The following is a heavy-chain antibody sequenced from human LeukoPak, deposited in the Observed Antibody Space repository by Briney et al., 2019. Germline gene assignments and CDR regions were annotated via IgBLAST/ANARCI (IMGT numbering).Heavy chain of an antibody. CDR1: GGSISSYY. V-gene: IGHV4-59*01. CDR3: ARDDWGLAFDI. J-gene: IGHJ3*02. CDR2: IYYSGST. Sequence: SETLSLTCTVSGGSISSYYWSWIRQPPGKGLDWIGYIYYSGSTNYNPSLKSRVTISVDTSKNQFSLKLSSVTAADTAVYYCARDDWGLAFDIWGQGTMFTVSS. D-gene: IGHD3-16*01.